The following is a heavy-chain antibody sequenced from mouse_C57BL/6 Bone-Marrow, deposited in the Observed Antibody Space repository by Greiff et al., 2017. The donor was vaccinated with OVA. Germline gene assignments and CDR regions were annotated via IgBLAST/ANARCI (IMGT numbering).Heavy chain of an antibody. Sequence: VQRVESGGDLVKPGGSLKLSCAASGFTFSSYGMSWVRQTPDKRLEWVATISSGGSYTYYPDSVKGRFTISRDNAKNTLYLQMSSLKSEDTAMYYCARDLYWYFDVWGTGTTVTVSS. CDR3: ARDLYWYFDV. J-gene: IGHJ1*03. CDR2: ISSGGSYT. CDR1: GFTFSSYG. V-gene: IGHV5-6*01.